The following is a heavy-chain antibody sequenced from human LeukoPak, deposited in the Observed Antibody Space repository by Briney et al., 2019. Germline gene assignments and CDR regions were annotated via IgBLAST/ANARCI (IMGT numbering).Heavy chain of an antibody. D-gene: IGHD2-15*01. CDR2: ISSNGGDT. J-gene: IGHJ4*02. CDR3: VKDYCSGDNCYSDY. Sequence: GGSLRLSCSASGFTFSRYVMHWVRQAPGKGLEYVSVISSNGGDTYYADSVKGRFTISRDNSKNTLYLQMSSLRPEDTAVYYCVKDYCSGDNCYSDYWGQGTLVTASS. CDR1: GFTFSRYV. V-gene: IGHV3-64D*06.